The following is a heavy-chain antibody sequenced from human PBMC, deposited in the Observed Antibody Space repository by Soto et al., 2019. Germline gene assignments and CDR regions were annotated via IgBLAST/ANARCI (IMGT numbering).Heavy chain of an antibody. CDR1: GFTFDDYA. D-gene: IGHD4-17*01. J-gene: IGHJ4*02. CDR3: AKDYCDQSYFDY. CDR2: ISWNSGSI. Sequence: EVQLVESGGGLVQPGRSLRLSCAASGFTFDDYAMHWVRQAPGKGLEWVSGISWNSGSIGYADSVKGRFTISRDNAKNSLYLQMNSLRAEDTALYYCAKDYCDQSYFDYWGQGTLVTVSS. V-gene: IGHV3-9*01.